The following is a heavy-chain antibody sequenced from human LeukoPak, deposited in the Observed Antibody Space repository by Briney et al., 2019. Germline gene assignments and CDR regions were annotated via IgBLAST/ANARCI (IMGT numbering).Heavy chain of an antibody. CDR2: VYYKGST. V-gene: IGHV4-39*07. CDR1: GGSISSSSYY. Sequence: PSETLSLTCTVSGGSISSSSYYWGWIRQPPGKGLEWIGSVYYKGSTYYMPSLKSRVTISLDTSKNQFSLQLSSVTAADTAMYYCAREEGDGYNFYNWFDPWGQGTLVTVSS. J-gene: IGHJ5*02. CDR3: AREEGDGYNFYNWFDP. D-gene: IGHD5-24*01.